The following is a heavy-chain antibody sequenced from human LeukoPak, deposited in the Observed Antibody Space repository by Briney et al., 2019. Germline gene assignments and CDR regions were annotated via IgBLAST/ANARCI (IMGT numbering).Heavy chain of an antibody. D-gene: IGHD2-21*02. CDR3: AKDQAYCGGDCYYYFDY. V-gene: IGHV3-23*01. CDR1: GFTFSSYA. Sequence: GGSLRLSCAATGFTFSSYAMSWVRQAPEKGLEWVSAISGSGGSTYYADSVKGRFTISRDNSKNTLYLQMNSLRAEDTAVYYCAKDQAYCGGDCYYYFDYWGQGALVTVSS. CDR2: ISGSGGST. J-gene: IGHJ4*02.